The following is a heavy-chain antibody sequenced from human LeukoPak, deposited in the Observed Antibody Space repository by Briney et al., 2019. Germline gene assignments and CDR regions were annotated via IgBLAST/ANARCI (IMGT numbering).Heavy chain of an antibody. CDR3: AKGDYMDV. CDR2: ITGSSGTT. CDR1: GFTFSSYA. V-gene: IGHV3-23*01. Sequence: PGGSLRLSCAASGFTFSSYALTWVRQAPGKGLEWVSSITGSSGTTYYADSVKGRFIISRDKSKNTLYLQVNSLRDDDTAVYFCAKGDYMDVWGRGTTVTVSS. J-gene: IGHJ6*03.